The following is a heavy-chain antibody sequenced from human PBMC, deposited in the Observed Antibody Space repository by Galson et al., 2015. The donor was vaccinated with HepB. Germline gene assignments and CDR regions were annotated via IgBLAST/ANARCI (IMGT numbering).Heavy chain of an antibody. J-gene: IGHJ4*02. CDR2: IRYDGSNK. Sequence: SLRLSCAASGFTFSSYGMHWVRQAPGKGLEWVAFIRYDGSNKYYADSVKGRFTISRDNSKNTLYLQMNSLRAEDTAVYYCAKDWVRGVIIREAPFDYWGQGTLVTVSS. D-gene: IGHD3-10*01. CDR3: AKDWVRGVIIREAPFDY. CDR1: GFTFSSYG. V-gene: IGHV3-30*02.